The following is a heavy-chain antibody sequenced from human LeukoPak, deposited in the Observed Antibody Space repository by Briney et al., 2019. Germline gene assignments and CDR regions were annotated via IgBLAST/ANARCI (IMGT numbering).Heavy chain of an antibody. CDR3: AKETPNTGWFDP. V-gene: IGHV1-46*01. J-gene: IGHJ5*02. D-gene: IGHD1-14*01. CDR2: INPNGDGT. CDR1: GHTFTTYY. Sequence: ASVKVSCKASGHTFTTYYVHLVRQAPGQGLEWMGVINPNGDGTNYPQRFQGRVTLTRDTSTSTVCMELSSLRSEDTAIYYCAKETPNTGWFDPWGQGTLVTVSS.